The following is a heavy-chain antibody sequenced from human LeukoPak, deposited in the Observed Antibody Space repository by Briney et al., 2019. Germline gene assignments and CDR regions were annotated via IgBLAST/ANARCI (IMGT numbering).Heavy chain of an antibody. Sequence: PSETLSLTCAVYGGSFSGYYWSGIRQPPGKGREWILEINDSGSTNYNPSLKSRVTISVDTSKNQFSLKLSSVTAADTAVYYCARSNPPYYDFWSGYYGYYYGMDVWGQGTTVTVSS. CDR3: ARSNPPYYDFWSGYYGYYYGMDV. V-gene: IGHV4-34*01. D-gene: IGHD3-3*01. CDR1: GGSFSGYY. CDR2: INDSGST. J-gene: IGHJ6*02.